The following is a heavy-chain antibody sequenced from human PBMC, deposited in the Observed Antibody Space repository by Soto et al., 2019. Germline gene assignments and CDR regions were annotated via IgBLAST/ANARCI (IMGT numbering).Heavy chain of an antibody. Sequence: EVQLLQSGGGLVQPGGSLRLSCMASGFPSSTYGFSTYAMTWVRQPPGKGLEWVSVITGSGSHSYYADSVKGRFTISRDNSRNTLFLQTDSLRADDTAVYFCAKGTSSEFLLSFDDWGHGTLVTVSS. CDR3: AKGTSSEFLLSFDD. D-gene: IGHD3-10*01. CDR2: ITGSGSHS. V-gene: IGHV3-23*01. CDR1: GFPSSTYGFSTYA. J-gene: IGHJ4*01.